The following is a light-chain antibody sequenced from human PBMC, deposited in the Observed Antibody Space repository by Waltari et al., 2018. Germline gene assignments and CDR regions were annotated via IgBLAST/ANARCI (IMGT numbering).Light chain of an antibody. V-gene: IGLV3-1*01. CDR3: QTWASNTWV. CDR2: QDD. Sequence: SLDLTQRPSVSVSPGQTANIPCSGEKLGQRYTFWYQQKSGQSPVFVIYQDDKRPSGIPERFSGSTSGNTATLTISVAQAVDEADYFCQTWASNTWVFGGGTKLTVL. CDR1: KLGQRY. J-gene: IGLJ3*02.